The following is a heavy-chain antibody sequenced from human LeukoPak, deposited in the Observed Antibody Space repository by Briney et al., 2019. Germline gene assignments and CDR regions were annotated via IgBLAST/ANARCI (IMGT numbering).Heavy chain of an antibody. V-gene: IGHV5-51*01. J-gene: IGHJ4*02. CDR2: IYPGDSDT. CDR1: GYRFSNYW. Sequence: GESLKISCKGSGYRFSNYWIAWVRQISGKGLEWMGIIYPGDSDTRYSPSFQGQVTISADKSISTAYLQWSSLKASDSAMYYCARSASGWGFDDWGQGTLVTVSS. CDR3: ARSASGWGFDD. D-gene: IGHD6-19*01.